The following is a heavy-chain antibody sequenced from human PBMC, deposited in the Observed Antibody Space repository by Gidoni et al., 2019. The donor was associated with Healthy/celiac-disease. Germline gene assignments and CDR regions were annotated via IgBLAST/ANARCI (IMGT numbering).Heavy chain of an antibody. J-gene: IGHJ4*02. Sequence: QVQLVESGGGVVQPGRSLRLSCAASGFTFSSYGMHWVRQAPGKGLEWVAVIWYDGSNKYYADSVKGRFTISRDNSKNTLYLQMNSLRAEDTAVYYCAREAYDSSGYYSDYWGQGTLVTVSS. V-gene: IGHV3-33*01. CDR2: IWYDGSNK. D-gene: IGHD3-22*01. CDR3: AREAYDSSGYYSDY. CDR1: GFTFSSYG.